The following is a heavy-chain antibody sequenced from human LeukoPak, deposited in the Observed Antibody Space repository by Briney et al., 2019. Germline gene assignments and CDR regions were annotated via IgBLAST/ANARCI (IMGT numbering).Heavy chain of an antibody. J-gene: IGHJ4*02. V-gene: IGHV3-7*05. CDR1: GLTFSSYW. CDR2: IKQDGSVI. Sequence: AGRSLRLSCAPSGLTFSSYWMDWVRQAAGKGLEWVANIKQDGSVIYYVDSVKGRFTISRDNAKNSLYLQMNTLRAEDTAVYYCASDGHSTGSFDYWGQGTLVTVSS. CDR3: ASDGHSTGSFDY. D-gene: IGHD6-19*01.